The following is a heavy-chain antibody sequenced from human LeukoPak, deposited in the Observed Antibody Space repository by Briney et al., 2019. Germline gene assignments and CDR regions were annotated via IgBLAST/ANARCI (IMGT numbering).Heavy chain of an antibody. CDR3: ARDSEAGVYSSSLFPDDY. CDR1: GYTFTGYY. CDR2: INPNSGGT. D-gene: IGHD6-13*01. J-gene: IGHJ4*02. Sequence: VASVKVSCKASGYTFTGYYMHWVRQAPGQGLEWMGWINPNSGGTNYAQKLQGRVTMTTDTSTSTAYMELRSLRSDDTAVYYCARDSEAGVYSSSLFPDDYWGQGTLVTVSS. V-gene: IGHV1-2*02.